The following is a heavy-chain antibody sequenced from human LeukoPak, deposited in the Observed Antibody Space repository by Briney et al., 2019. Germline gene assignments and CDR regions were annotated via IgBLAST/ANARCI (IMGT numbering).Heavy chain of an antibody. J-gene: IGHJ6*02. CDR2: IYSGGST. CDR3: ARGPRDSSGWYYYYYGMDV. V-gene: IGHV3-66*01. Sequence: GGSLRLSCAASGFTVSSNYMSWVRQAPGKGLEWVSIIYSGGSTYYADSVRGRFTISRDNSKNTLYLLMNSLRAEDTAVYYCARGPRDSSGWYYYYYGMDVWGQGTTVTVSS. CDR1: GFTVSSNY. D-gene: IGHD6-19*01.